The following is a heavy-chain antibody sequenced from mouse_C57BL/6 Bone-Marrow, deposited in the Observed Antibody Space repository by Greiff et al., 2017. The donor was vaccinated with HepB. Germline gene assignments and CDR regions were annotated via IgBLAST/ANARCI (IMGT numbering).Heavy chain of an antibody. CDR3: ARGSDRGYYAMDY. J-gene: IGHJ4*01. Sequence: EVQLQESGGGLVQPGGSLKLSCAASGFTFSDYYMYWVRQTPEKRLEWVAYISNGGGSTYYPDTVKGRFTISRDNAKNTLYLQMSRLKSEDTAIYYCARGSDRGYYAMDYWGQGTSVTVSS. CDR2: ISNGGGST. V-gene: IGHV5-12*01. CDR1: GFTFSDYY.